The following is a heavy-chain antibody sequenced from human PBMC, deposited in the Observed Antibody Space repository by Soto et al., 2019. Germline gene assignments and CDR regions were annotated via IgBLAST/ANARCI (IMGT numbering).Heavy chain of an antibody. CDR3: ARAPGRSWTSYYYYGMGV. CDR2: IYYSGST. J-gene: IGHJ6*02. D-gene: IGHD6-13*01. Sequence: SETLYLTCTVSGGSISSYYWSWIRQPAWKGLEWIGYIYYSGSTNYNPSLTSRVTISVDTSKNQFSLKLSSVTAADTAVYYCARAPGRSWTSYYYYGMGVWGQGNTV. CDR1: GGSISSYY. V-gene: IGHV4-59*01.